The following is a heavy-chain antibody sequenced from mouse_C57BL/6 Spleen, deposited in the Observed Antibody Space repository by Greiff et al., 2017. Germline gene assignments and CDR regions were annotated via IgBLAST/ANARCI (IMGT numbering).Heavy chain of an antibody. CDR1: GFTFSSYG. V-gene: IGHV5-6*01. CDR3: ALSSYYAMDY. Sequence: EVQRVESGGDLVKPGGSLKLSCAASGFTFSSYGMSWVRQTPDKRLEWVATISSGGSYTYYPDSVKGRFTISRDNAKNTLYLQMSSLKSEDTAMYYCALSSYYAMDYWGQGTSVTVSS. J-gene: IGHJ4*01. CDR2: ISSGGSYT. D-gene: IGHD1-1*01.